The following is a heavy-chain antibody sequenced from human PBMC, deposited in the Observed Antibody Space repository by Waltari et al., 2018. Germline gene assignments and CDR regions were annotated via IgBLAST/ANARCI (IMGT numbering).Heavy chain of an antibody. V-gene: IGHV4-39*07. CDR1: GVSIGTGYYY. Sequence: QVQLRQSGTGLLTPSDTLSLTCSVSGVSIGTGYYYWGWIRQAPGKGLEWIGSIYFAGSTYYNPSLKSRLTIAVDTSKNQFSLRLSSVTAADTAVYYCAREVGGSSWSTIPRGDAFDIWGQGTLVTVSS. CDR2: IYFAGST. D-gene: IGHD6-13*01. J-gene: IGHJ3*02. CDR3: AREVGGSSWSTIPRGDAFDI.